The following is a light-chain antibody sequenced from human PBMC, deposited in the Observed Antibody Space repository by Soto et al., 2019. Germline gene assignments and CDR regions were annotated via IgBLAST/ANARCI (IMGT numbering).Light chain of an antibody. CDR1: SSNIGSNY. CDR3: AAWDDSMSGPV. V-gene: IGLV1-47*02. CDR2: SNN. Sequence: QSVLTQPPSASGTPGQRVTISCSGSSSNIGSNYVYWYQQLPGTAPKLLIYSNNQRPSGVPDRFSLSKSGTSASLAISGLRSEDEADYYCAAWDDSMSGPVFGGGTKLTVL. J-gene: IGLJ2*01.